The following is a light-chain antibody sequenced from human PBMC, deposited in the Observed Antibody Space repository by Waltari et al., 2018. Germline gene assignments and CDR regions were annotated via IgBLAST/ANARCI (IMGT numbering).Light chain of an antibody. J-gene: IGLJ1*01. CDR3: AAFDDTLGGHYV. CDR1: HSNIGTNS. V-gene: IGLV1-47*01. CDR2: TNK. Sequence: QSVLTQSPSASATPGQTLSISCSGSHSNIGTNSVHWYQQVPGTAPKLLIHTNKQRPSGVPDRFSGSKSGTSASLAISGLRSEDEADYYCAAFDDTLGGHYVFGPGTKVTVL.